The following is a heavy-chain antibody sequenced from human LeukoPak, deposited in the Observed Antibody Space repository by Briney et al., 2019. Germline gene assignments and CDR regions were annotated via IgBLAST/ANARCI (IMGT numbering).Heavy chain of an antibody. CDR2: INAGKGNT. CDR1: GYTFISYA. CDR3: ARDHYAQLIDY. D-gene: IGHD6-13*01. Sequence: SSVKVSCTVSGYTFISYAMHWVRQAPGQRREWRGWINAGKGNTKYSQKFQGRVTITRDPSANTAYMELSSLRSEDTAVYYCARDHYAQLIDYWGQGTPVTVSS. V-gene: IGHV1-3*01. J-gene: IGHJ4*02.